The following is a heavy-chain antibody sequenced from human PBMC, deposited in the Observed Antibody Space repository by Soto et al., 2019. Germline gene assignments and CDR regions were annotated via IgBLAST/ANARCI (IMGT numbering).Heavy chain of an antibody. CDR3: ARSLRFLEWLYYYYYGMDV. CDR2: INSDGSST. V-gene: IGHV3-74*01. J-gene: IGHJ6*02. CDR1: GFTFSSYW. Sequence: GGSLRLSSAASGFTFSSYWMHWVRQAPGKGLVWVSRINSDGSSTSYADSVKGRFTISRDNAKNTLYLQMNSLRAEDTAVYYCARSLRFLEWLYYYYYGMDVWGQGTTVTVSS. D-gene: IGHD3-3*01.